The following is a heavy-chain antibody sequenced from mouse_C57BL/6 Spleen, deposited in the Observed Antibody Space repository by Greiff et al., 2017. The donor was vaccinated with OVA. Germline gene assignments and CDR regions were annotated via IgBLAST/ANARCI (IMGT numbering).Heavy chain of an antibody. CDR2: IDPSDSYT. CDR3: ASGGSSPWYFDV. D-gene: IGHD1-1*01. V-gene: IGHV1-50*01. J-gene: IGHJ1*03. Sequence: QVQLQQPGAELVKPGASVKLSCKASGYTFTSYWMQWVKQRPGQGLEWIGEIDPSDSYTNYNQKFKGKATLTVDTSSRTAYMQLSSLTSEDSAVYYCASGGSSPWYFDVWGTGTTVTVSS. CDR1: GYTFTSYW.